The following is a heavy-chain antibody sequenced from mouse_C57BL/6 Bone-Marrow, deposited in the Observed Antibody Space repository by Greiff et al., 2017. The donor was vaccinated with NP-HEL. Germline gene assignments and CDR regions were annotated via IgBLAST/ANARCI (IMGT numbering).Heavy chain of an antibody. CDR2: IYPRSGNT. V-gene: IGHV1-81*01. Sequence: VQGVESGAELARPGASVKLSCKASGYTFTSYGISWVKQRTGQGLEWIGEIYPRSGNTYYNEKFKGKATLTADKSSSTAYMELRSLTSEDSAVYFWARPYGSSPVAYWGRGNVVTVTA. J-gene: IGHJ3*01. CDR1: GYTFTSYG. D-gene: IGHD1-1*01. CDR3: ARPYGSSPVAY.